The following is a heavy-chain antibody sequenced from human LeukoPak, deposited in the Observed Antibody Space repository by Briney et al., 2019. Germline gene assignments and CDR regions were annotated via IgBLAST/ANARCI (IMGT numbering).Heavy chain of an antibody. CDR2: ISYDGSNK. Sequence: QPGGSLRLSCAASGFTFSSYAMHWVRQAPGKGLEWVAVISYDGSNKYYADSVKGRFTISRDNSKNTLYLQMNSLRAEDTAVYYCARDYRGYYFDYWGQGTLVTVSS. J-gene: IGHJ4*02. CDR3: ARDYRGYYFDY. V-gene: IGHV3-30*04. CDR1: GFTFSSYA. D-gene: IGHD3-10*01.